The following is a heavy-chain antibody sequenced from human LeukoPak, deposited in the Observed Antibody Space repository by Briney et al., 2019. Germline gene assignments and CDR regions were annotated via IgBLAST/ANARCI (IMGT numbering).Heavy chain of an antibody. V-gene: IGHV1-2*02. Sequence: ASVKVSCKASGYSFTDHYMHWLRLTPGHGLKWMGWINPQNGAAVYAPTFQGRVTMTRDTSISTVYMELTNLRSDDTGVYYCAKEGYSNGPDPWGPGSLVTVSS. J-gene: IGHJ5*02. D-gene: IGHD3-22*01. CDR1: GYSFTDHY. CDR3: AKEGYSNGPDP. CDR2: INPQNGAA.